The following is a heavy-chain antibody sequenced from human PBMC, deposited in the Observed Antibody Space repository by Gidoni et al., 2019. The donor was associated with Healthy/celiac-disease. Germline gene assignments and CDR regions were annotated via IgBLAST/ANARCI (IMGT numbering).Heavy chain of an antibody. V-gene: IGHV4-39*01. CDR1: GGSISSSSSS. Sequence: QLQLQESGPGLVKPSETLSLTCTVSGGSISSSSSSWGWIRQPPGKGLEWIGSIYYSGSTYYNPSLKSRVTISVDTSKNQFSLKLSSVTAADTAVYYCATHDFWSGYSKWGFDYWGQGTLVTVSS. CDR3: ATHDFWSGYSKWGFDY. J-gene: IGHJ4*02. CDR2: IYYSGST. D-gene: IGHD3-3*01.